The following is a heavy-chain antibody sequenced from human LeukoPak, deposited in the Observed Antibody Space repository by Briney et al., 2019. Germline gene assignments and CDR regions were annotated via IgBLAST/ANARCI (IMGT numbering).Heavy chain of an antibody. J-gene: IGHJ4*02. CDR1: GFTLSSYT. Sequence: GGSLRLSCAASGFTLSSYTMYWVRQAPGKGLEWVSSITSSSSYIYYADSVKGRFTISRDNAKKSLYLQMNSLRAEDTAVYYCAKGSGYSSGWGDYWGQGTLVTVSS. CDR3: AKGSGYSSGWGDY. CDR2: ITSSSSYI. V-gene: IGHV3-21*01. D-gene: IGHD6-19*01.